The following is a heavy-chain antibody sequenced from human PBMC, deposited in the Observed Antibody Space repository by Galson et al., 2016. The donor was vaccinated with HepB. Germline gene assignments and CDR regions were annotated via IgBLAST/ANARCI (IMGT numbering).Heavy chain of an antibody. CDR1: GFTFNTYE. CDR2: ISSTGTTI. D-gene: IGHD6-13*01. CDR3: ARDVSGVNNSWYYFDW. J-gene: IGHJ4*02. V-gene: IGHV3-48*03. Sequence: SLRLSCAASGFTFNTYEMSWVRQAPEKGLEWVSYISSTGTTIFYADSVKGRFTISRDNAKKSLYLQMDSLTAEDTAVYYCARDVSGVNNSWYYFDWWGQGTLVTVSS.